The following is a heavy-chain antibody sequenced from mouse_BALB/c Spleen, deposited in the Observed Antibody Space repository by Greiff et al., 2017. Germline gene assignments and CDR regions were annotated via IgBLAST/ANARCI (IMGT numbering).Heavy chain of an antibody. CDR3: TRNDYDYYAMDY. CDR1: GFSLTSYG. Sequence: QVQLKESGPGLVQPSQSLSITCTVSGFSLTSYGVHWVRQSPGKGLEWLGVIWSGGSTDYNAAFISRLSISKDNSKSQVFFKMNSLQANDTAIYYCTRNDYDYYAMDYWGQGTSVTVSS. V-gene: IGHV2-2*02. J-gene: IGHJ4*01. D-gene: IGHD2-4*01. CDR2: IWSGGST.